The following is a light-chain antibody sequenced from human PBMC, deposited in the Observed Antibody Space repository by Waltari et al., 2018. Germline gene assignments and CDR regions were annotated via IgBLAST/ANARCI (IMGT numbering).Light chain of an antibody. J-gene: IGLJ1*01. CDR2: DLA. Sequence: QSALTQPRSVSGSPGQSVTISCTGTTSDVGNYNYVSWYQQHPGKAPKLMIDDLARRPSGFPGRFSGCKSGTPASLIISGLHAEDADDYYCCSYAASYYVFGTGTKVTVL. CDR1: TSDVGNYNY. CDR3: CSYAASYYV. V-gene: IGLV2-11*01.